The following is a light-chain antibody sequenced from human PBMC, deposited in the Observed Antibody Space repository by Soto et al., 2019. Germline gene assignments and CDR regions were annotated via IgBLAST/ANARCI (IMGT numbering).Light chain of an antibody. J-gene: IGKJ4*01. CDR3: QHYDHLPPLS. CDR2: DAS. CDR1: QDIKNY. V-gene: IGKV1-33*01. Sequence: DIQMTQSPSSLSASVGDRVTITCQASQDIKNYLNWYQQKPGIAPNLLIYDASNLKTGVPSRFSGSGSGTHFTFTISSLQPEDIATYYCQHYDHLPPLSFGGGTKVEIK.